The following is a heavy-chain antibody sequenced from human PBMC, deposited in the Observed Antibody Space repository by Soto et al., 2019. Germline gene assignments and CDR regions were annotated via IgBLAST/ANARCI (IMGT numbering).Heavy chain of an antibody. D-gene: IGHD5-18*01. Sequence: QVQLVQSGAEVKKPGASVKVSCKASGYTFTSYGISWVRQAPGQGLEWMGWISAYNGNTNYAQKLQGRVTMTTXXSXSXXYRGLRSLRSDDTAVYYCARDEGRGYSYGYIGSDYWGQGTLVTVSS. V-gene: IGHV1-18*01. CDR2: ISAYNGNT. CDR1: GYTFTSYG. J-gene: IGHJ4*02. CDR3: ARDEGRGYSYGYIGSDY.